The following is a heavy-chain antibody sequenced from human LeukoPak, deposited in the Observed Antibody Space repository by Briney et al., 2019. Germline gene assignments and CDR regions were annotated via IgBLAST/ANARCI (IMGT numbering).Heavy chain of an antibody. Sequence: GGSLRLSCAASGFTFSSYSMSWVRQAPGKGLECVANIKQDGSEKYYVDSVKGRFTISRDNAKNSLYLQMNSLRAEDTAVYYCARDVGYSSTREIDYWGQGTLVTVSS. J-gene: IGHJ4*02. D-gene: IGHD6-13*01. CDR3: ARDVGYSSTREIDY. CDR1: GFTFSSYS. CDR2: IKQDGSEK. V-gene: IGHV3-7*01.